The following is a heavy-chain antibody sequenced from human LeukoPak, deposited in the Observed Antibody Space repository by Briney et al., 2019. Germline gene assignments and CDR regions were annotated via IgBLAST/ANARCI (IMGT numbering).Heavy chain of an antibody. CDR2: MSGGGGSK. Sequence: GGSLRLSCAASGFTFSSYAMHWVRQAPGKGLEWVAGMSGGGGSKYYADSVKGRFTISRDNSKDTLYLQMNSLRAEDTAVYYCVKTALRFLEWLLSPHDYWGQGTLVTVSS. D-gene: IGHD3-3*01. V-gene: IGHV3-23*01. CDR3: VKTALRFLEWLLSPHDY. J-gene: IGHJ4*02. CDR1: GFTFSSYA.